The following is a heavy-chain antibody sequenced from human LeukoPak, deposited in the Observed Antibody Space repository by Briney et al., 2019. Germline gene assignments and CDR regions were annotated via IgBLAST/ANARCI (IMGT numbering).Heavy chain of an antibody. CDR1: GFTFSSYE. D-gene: IGHD6-19*01. J-gene: IGHJ4*02. V-gene: IGHV3-48*03. CDR2: IGSSSTYT. CDR3: ARDRGAVAATWFDY. Sequence: GGSLRLSCAASGFTFSSYEMNWVRQAPGKGLEWVSCIGSSSTYTNYADSVKGRFTISRDNAKNSLYLQMDDLRADDTAVYYCARDRGAVAATWFDYWGQGTLVTVSS.